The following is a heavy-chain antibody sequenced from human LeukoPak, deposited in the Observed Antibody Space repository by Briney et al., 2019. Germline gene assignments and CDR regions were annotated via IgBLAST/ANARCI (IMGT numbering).Heavy chain of an antibody. CDR2: IYTSGST. CDR1: GGSISSSSYY. V-gene: IGHV4-61*02. J-gene: IGHJ5*02. Sequence: SETLSLTCTVSGGSISSSSYYWGWIRQPAGKGLEWIGRIYTSGSTNYNPSLKSRVTISVDTSKNQFSLKLSSVTAADTAVYYCARVVAAAGTWWFDPWGQGTLVTVSS. CDR3: ARVVAAAGTWWFDP. D-gene: IGHD6-13*01.